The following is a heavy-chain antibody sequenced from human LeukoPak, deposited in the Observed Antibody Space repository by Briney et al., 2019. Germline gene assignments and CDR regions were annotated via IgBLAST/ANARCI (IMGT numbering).Heavy chain of an antibody. CDR1: GYTFTGYY. V-gene: IGHV1-2*02. J-gene: IGHJ3*02. Sequence: ASVKVSCKASGYTFTGYYMHWVRQAPGQGLEWMGWINPNSGGTNYAQKFQGRVTMTRDTSISTAYMELSRLRSDDTAVYYCARRYYYDSSGYDGIGAFDIWGQGTMVTVSS. CDR3: ARRYYYDSSGYDGIGAFDI. D-gene: IGHD3-22*01. CDR2: INPNSGGT.